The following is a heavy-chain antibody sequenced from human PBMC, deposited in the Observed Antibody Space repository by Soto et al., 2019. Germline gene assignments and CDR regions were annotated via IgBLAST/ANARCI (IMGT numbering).Heavy chain of an antibody. Sequence: SGGSLRLSCAASGFTFRSYAMSWVRQAPGKGLEWVSGISDSDGSTYYADSVKGRFTISRDDSKNTLYLQMNSLRAEDTAVFYCARSRNTPFDYWGQGTLVTVSS. J-gene: IGHJ4*02. D-gene: IGHD5-18*01. CDR1: GFTFRSYA. CDR3: ARSRNTPFDY. V-gene: IGHV3-23*01. CDR2: ISDSDGST.